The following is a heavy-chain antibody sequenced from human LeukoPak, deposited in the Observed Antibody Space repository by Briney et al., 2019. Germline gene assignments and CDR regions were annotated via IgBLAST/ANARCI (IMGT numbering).Heavy chain of an antibody. J-gene: IGHJ3*02. CDR3: ARGLSSSWYLGAFDI. CDR1: GYTFTSYG. V-gene: IGHV1-18*01. Sequence: GASVKVSCKASGYTFTSYGISWVRQAPGQGLEWMGWISAYNGNTNYAQKLQGRVTMTTDTSTSTAYMELRSLRSEDTAVYYCARGLSSSWYLGAFDIWGQGTMVTVSS. CDR2: ISAYNGNT. D-gene: IGHD6-13*01.